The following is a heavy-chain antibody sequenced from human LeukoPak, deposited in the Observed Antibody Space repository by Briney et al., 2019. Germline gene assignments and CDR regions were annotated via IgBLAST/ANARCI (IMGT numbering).Heavy chain of an antibody. CDR2: INQDGTDK. Sequence: GGSLGLSCAASGFTFSAYWMFWVRQAPGKGLEWVAKINQDGTDKNYVDSVGGRFTISRDNAKNSLYLQMSSLRAEDTALYYCARVSRSVAGANNWGQGTLVTVSS. CDR3: ARVSRSVAGANN. J-gene: IGHJ4*02. V-gene: IGHV3-7*01. D-gene: IGHD6-19*01. CDR1: GFTFSAYW.